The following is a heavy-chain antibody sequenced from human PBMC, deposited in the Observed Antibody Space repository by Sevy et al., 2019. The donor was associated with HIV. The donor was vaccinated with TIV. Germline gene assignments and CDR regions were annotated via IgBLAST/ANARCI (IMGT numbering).Heavy chain of an antibody. CDR3: ARDKATVTSAEYFQH. CDR1: GFIFSSYS. D-gene: IGHD4-17*01. CDR2: ISSSSSYI. V-gene: IGHV3-21*01. J-gene: IGHJ1*01. Sequence: GGSLRLSCAASGFIFSSYSMNWVGQAPGKGLESVSSISSSSSYIYYADSVKGRFTISRDNAKNSLYLQMNSLRAEDTAVYYCARDKATVTSAEYFQHWGQGTLVTVSS.